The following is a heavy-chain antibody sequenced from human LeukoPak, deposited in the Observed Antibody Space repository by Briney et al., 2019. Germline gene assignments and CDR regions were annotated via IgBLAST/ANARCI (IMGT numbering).Heavy chain of an antibody. Sequence: LTGGSLRLSCAASGFTFNNYAMSWVRQAPGKGLQWVSTISDSGATIYYADSVKGRFTISRDNSKNTLSLQMNSLRVEDTAVYYCAKRDPTGYSDYWGQGTLVTVSS. CDR1: GFTFNNYA. V-gene: IGHV3-23*01. D-gene: IGHD3-9*01. J-gene: IGHJ4*02. CDR2: ISDSGATI. CDR3: AKRDPTGYSDY.